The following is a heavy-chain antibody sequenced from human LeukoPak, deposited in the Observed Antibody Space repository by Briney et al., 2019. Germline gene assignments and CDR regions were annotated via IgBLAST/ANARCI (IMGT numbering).Heavy chain of an antibody. CDR1: GFTFDDYG. CDR3: AKEGHILTGYSYYYYYYMDV. J-gene: IGHJ6*03. CDR2: ISSSGSTI. V-gene: IGHV3-48*02. D-gene: IGHD3-9*01. Sequence: PGGSLRLSCAASGFTFDDYGMNWVRQAPGKGLEWVSYISSSGSTIYYADSVKGRFTISRDNSKNTLNLQMNTLRDEDTAVYYCAKEGHILTGYSYYYYYYMDVWGKGTPVTISS.